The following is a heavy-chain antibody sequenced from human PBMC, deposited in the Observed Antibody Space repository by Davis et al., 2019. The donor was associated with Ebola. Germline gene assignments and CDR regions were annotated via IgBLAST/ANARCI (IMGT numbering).Heavy chain of an antibody. CDR2: IIPILGIA. Sequence: AASVKVSCKASGGTFSSFAISWVRQAPGQGLEWMGRIIPILGIANYAQKFQGRVTITADKSTSTAYMELSSLRSEDTAVYYCAREYALYYGSCENFRNYYYYGMDVWGQGTTVTVSS. CDR1: GGTFSSFA. CDR3: AREYALYYGSCENFRNYYYYGMDV. J-gene: IGHJ6*02. V-gene: IGHV1-69*04. D-gene: IGHD3-10*01.